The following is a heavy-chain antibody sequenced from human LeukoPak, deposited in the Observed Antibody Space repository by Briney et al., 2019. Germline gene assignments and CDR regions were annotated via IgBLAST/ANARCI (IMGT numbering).Heavy chain of an antibody. D-gene: IGHD3-16*01. J-gene: IGHJ4*02. Sequence: PSETLSLTCAVSGGSISSSNWWSWVRQPPGKGLEWIGEIYHSGSANYNPSLKSRVTISVDKSKNQFSLKLSSVTAADTAVYYCARVAGYTDYVWVDYWGQGTLVTVSS. V-gene: IGHV4-4*02. CDR1: GGSISSSNW. CDR2: IYHSGSA. CDR3: ARVAGYTDYVWVDY.